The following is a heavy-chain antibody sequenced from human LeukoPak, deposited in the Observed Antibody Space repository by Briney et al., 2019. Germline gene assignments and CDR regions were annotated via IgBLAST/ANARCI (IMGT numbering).Heavy chain of an antibody. CDR1: GYTFTSYA. CDR3: AREEEGELPDY. D-gene: IGHD1-26*01. V-gene: IGHV3-23*01. CDR2: IDGSGFST. J-gene: IGHJ4*02. Sequence: GGSLRLSCAASGYTFTSYAMSWVRQAPGKGLEWVSGIDGSGFSTYYADSVKGRFTVSRDNSKNTVYLQMNSLRTDDTARYFCAREEEGELPDYWGQGTLVTVSS.